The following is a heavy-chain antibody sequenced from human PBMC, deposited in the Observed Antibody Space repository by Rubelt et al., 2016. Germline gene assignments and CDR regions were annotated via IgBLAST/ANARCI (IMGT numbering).Heavy chain of an antibody. Sequence: QVQLVQSGAEVKKPGSSVKVSCKASGGTFSSCAISWVRQAPGQGLEWLGRIIPLLGIANYAQKFQGRVTITADKSTRTAYMELGSLRAEDTAVYYWASVLAVSANWFDPWGQGTLVTVSS. CDR2: IIPLLGIA. CDR3: ASVLAVSANWFDP. J-gene: IGHJ5*02. CDR1: GGTFSSCA. D-gene: IGHD2-21*02. V-gene: IGHV1-69*04.